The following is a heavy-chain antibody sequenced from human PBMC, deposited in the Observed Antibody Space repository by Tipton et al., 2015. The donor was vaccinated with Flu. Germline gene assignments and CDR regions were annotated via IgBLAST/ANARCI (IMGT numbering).Heavy chain of an antibody. CDR2: IHYSGSP. D-gene: IGHD2-2*01. CDR1: GDSMRSDYF. J-gene: IGHJ4*02. V-gene: IGHV4-38-2*02. Sequence: PSETLSLTCTVSGDSMRSDYFWAWIRQAPGKGLEWIGNIHYSGSPHYNPSLKSRVTITVDTSKNQFSLRLSSMTAADTAVYYCARDPSLGMPDYFDSWGQGILVTASS. CDR3: ARDPSLGMPDYFDS.